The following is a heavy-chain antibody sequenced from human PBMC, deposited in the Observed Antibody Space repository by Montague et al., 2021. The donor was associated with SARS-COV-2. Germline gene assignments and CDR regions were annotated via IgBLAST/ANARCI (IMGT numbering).Heavy chain of an antibody. V-gene: IGHV2-5*02. Sequence: PALVKPTQTLTLTCTFSGFSLSTSGVGVGWIRQPPGKALERLALIYWDDDKRYSPSLKSRLTITKDTSKNQVVLTMTNMDLLDTATYYCAHSRYYYYDSSGYRVYYFDYWGQGTLVTVSS. J-gene: IGHJ4*02. CDR3: AHSRYYYYDSSGYRVYYFDY. CDR2: IYWDDDK. D-gene: IGHD3-22*01. CDR1: GFSLSTSGVG.